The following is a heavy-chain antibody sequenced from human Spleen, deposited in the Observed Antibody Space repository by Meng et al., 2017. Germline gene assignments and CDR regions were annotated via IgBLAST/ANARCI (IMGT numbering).Heavy chain of an antibody. CDR2: INHSGST. Sequence: QVQLQSGGAVLLKPSETLSLPGVVSGGSFSDYYWSWIRQPPGKGLEWIGEINHSGSTNYNPSLESRATISVDTSQNNLSLKLSSVTAADSAVYYCARGPTTMAHDFDYWGQGTLVTVSS. D-gene: IGHD4-11*01. CDR3: ARGPTTMAHDFDY. CDR1: GGSFSDYY. J-gene: IGHJ4*02. V-gene: IGHV4-34*01.